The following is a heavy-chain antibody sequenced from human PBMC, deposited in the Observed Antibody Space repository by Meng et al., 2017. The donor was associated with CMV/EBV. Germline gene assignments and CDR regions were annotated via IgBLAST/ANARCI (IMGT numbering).Heavy chain of an antibody. CDR1: GYTFTSYA. D-gene: IGHD3-3*01. CDR2: MNPNSGNT. Sequence: ASVKVSCKASGYTFTSYAINWVRQATGQGLEWMGWMNPNSGNTGYAQKFQGRVTMTRNTSISTAYMELSSLRSEDTAVYYCARGRGRITIFGVVIIIGDYYYGMDVWGQGTTVTVSS. CDR3: ARGRGRITIFGVVIIIGDYYYGMDV. V-gene: IGHV1-8*01. J-gene: IGHJ6*02.